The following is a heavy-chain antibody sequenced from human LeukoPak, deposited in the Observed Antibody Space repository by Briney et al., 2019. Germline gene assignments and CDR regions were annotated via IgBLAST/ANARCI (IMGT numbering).Heavy chain of an antibody. CDR1: GFTVSSNY. Sequence: GGSLRLSCAASGFTVSSNYMNWVRPAPGKGLEWVSVMYSGGSTFYGDSVKGRFTISRDNSMNTLYLQMNSLRVDDTAVYYCAREQVVVGRGYYGMDVWGQGTTVTVSS. CDR3: AREQVVVGRGYYGMDV. V-gene: IGHV3-66*01. J-gene: IGHJ6*02. D-gene: IGHD2-2*01. CDR2: MYSGGST.